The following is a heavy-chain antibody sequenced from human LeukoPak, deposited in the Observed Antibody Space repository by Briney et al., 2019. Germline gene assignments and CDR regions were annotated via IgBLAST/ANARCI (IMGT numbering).Heavy chain of an antibody. CDR3: ARGTDTWFDP. D-gene: IGHD1-14*01. V-gene: IGHV6-1*01. CDR1: GDSDASNSGA. Sequence: SQTLSLTCAISGDSDASNSGAWNWIRQSPSRGLEWLGRTYYRSKWYSEYQVSVKSRITINPDTSKNQFSLQLNSVTPEDTAVYYCARGTDTWFDPWGQGTLVTVSS. J-gene: IGHJ5*02. CDR2: TYYRSKWYS.